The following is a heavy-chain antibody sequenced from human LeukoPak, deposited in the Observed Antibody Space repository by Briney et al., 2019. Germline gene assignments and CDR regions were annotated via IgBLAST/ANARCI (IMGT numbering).Heavy chain of an antibody. Sequence: PGRSLRLSCAASGFTFSSYAMHWVRQAPGKGLEWVAVISYDGSNKYYADSVKGRFTISRDNSKNTLYLQMNSLRAEDTAVYYCASDRVFGSSGWEFDYWGQGTLVTVSS. CDR3: ASDRVFGSSGWEFDY. J-gene: IGHJ4*02. V-gene: IGHV3-30*04. CDR1: GFTFSSYA. D-gene: IGHD6-19*01. CDR2: ISYDGSNK.